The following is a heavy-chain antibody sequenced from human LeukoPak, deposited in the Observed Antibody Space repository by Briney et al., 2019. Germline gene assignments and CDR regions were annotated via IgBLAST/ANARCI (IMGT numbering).Heavy chain of an antibody. Sequence: GGSLRLSCAASGFTFSSYWMHWVRQAPGKGLVWVSRINSDGSSTSYADSVKGRFTISRDNAKNTLYLQMNSLRAEDTAVYYCAKDGGGTVTTSPDYWGQGTLVTVSS. D-gene: IGHD4-17*01. CDR2: INSDGSST. CDR1: GFTFSSYW. CDR3: AKDGGGTVTTSPDY. V-gene: IGHV3-74*01. J-gene: IGHJ4*02.